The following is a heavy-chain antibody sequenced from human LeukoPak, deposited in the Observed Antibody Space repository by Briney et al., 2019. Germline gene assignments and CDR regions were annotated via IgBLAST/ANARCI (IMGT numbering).Heavy chain of an antibody. Sequence: SETLSLTCAVYGGSFSGYYWSWIRQPPGKGLEWIGEINHSGSTNYNPSLKSRVTISVDTSKNQFSLKLTSVTAADTAVYYCARGVPDYVWGSYFYYFDYWGQGTLVTVSS. J-gene: IGHJ4*02. CDR3: ARGVPDYVWGSYFYYFDY. D-gene: IGHD3-16*01. CDR1: GGSFSGYY. CDR2: INHSGST. V-gene: IGHV4-34*01.